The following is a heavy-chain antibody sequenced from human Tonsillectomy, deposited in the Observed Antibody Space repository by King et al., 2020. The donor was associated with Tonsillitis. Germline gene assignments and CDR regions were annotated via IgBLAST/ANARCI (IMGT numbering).Heavy chain of an antibody. V-gene: IGHV3-30-3*01. CDR1: GFTFSSYA. CDR3: ARDAVIYTVTTGYYFDY. D-gene: IGHD4-17*01. Sequence: QLVESGGGVVQPGRSLRLSCAASGFTFSSYAMHWVRQAPGKGLEWVATISYDGSNKYYADSVKGRFTISRDNSKNTLYLQMTSLRAEDTAVYYCARDAVIYTVTTGYYFDYWGQGTLVTVSS. J-gene: IGHJ4*02. CDR2: ISYDGSNK.